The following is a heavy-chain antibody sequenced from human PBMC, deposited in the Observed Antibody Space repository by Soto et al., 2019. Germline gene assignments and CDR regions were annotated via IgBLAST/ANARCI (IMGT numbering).Heavy chain of an antibody. CDR1: GYTFTSYG. J-gene: IGHJ4*02. D-gene: IGHD5-12*01. Sequence: GASVKVSCKASGYTFTSYGISWVRQAPGQGLEWMGWISAYNGNTNYAQKLQGRVTMTTDTSTSTAYMELRSLRSDDTAVYYCARVSNIVATRAYFDYWGQGTLVTVAS. CDR2: ISAYNGNT. CDR3: ARVSNIVATRAYFDY. V-gene: IGHV1-18*01.